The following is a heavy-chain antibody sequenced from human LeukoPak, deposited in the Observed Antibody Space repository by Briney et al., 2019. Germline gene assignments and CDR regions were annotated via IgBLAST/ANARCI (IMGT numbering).Heavy chain of an antibody. CDR1: GGSISSYY. Sequence: SETLSLTCTDSGGSISSYYWSWIRQPPGKGLECIRYIYTGGSTNYNPSLKSRVTISVDTSKNQFSLKLSSVTAADTAVYYCARLSGCSSSSCSLAIDYWGQGTLVTVSS. D-gene: IGHD2-2*01. J-gene: IGHJ4*02. CDR3: ARLSGCSSSSCSLAIDY. V-gene: IGHV4-4*09. CDR2: IYTGGST.